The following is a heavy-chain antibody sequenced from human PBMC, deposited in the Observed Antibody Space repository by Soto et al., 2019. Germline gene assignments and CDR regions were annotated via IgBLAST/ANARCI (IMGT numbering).Heavy chain of an antibody. CDR3: ARDRSWSLVSYDFWSGYYTSEFDY. V-gene: IGHV1-3*01. Sequence: ASVKVSCKASGYTFSSYAMHLVRQAPGQRLEWMGWINAGNGNTKYSQKFQGRVTITRDTSASTAYMELSSLRSEDTAVYYCARDRSWSLVSYDFWSGYYTSEFDYWGQGTLVTVSS. D-gene: IGHD3-3*01. J-gene: IGHJ4*02. CDR2: INAGNGNT. CDR1: GYTFSSYA.